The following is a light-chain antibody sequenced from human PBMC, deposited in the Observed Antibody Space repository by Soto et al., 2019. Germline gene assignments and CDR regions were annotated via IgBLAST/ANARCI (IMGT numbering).Light chain of an antibody. V-gene: IGKV1-5*01. CDR3: QQYNRYSRT. CDR1: QSISSW. J-gene: IGKJ1*01. CDR2: DAS. Sequence: DIQMTQSPSTLSASVGDRVTITCRASQSISSWWAWYQQKPGKAPKLLIYDASSLESGVPSRFSGSGSGTEFTLTISSLQPDDFATYYCQQYNRYSRTFGQGTKVEIK.